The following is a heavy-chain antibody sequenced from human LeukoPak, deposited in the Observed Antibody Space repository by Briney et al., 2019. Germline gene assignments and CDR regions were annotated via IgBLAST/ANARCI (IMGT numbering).Heavy chain of an antibody. J-gene: IGHJ4*02. CDR1: GGSISSYY. V-gene: IGHV4-59*08. D-gene: IGHD2-15*01. Sequence: SETLSLTCTVSGGSISSYYWSWIRQPPGKGLEWIGYIYYSGTTNYNPSLKSRVTISVDTSKNQFSLKLSSVTAADTAAYYCARQGGYCSGGSCYSKYHFDYWGQGTLVTVSS. CDR3: ARQGGYCSGGSCYSKYHFDY. CDR2: IYYSGTT.